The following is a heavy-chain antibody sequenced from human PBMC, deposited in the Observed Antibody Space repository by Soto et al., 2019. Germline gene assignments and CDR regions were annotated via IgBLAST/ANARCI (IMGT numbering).Heavy chain of an antibody. Sequence: ASVKVSCKASGYTFSSYDINWVRRATGQGLGWMGWMSPITGNTGYAQNFQGRVTMTSNTPTSTAYMELSSLISEDTAVYYCARGPPNWGFDYWGHGTLVTVSS. CDR3: ARGPPNWGFDY. J-gene: IGHJ4*01. V-gene: IGHV1-8*01. D-gene: IGHD7-27*01. CDR1: GYTFSSYD. CDR2: MSPITGNT.